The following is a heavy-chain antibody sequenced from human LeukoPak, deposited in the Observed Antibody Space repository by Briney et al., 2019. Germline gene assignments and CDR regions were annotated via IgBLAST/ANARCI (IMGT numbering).Heavy chain of an antibody. V-gene: IGHV4-59*12. CDR3: ARDFSAAFDI. CDR2: IYYSGST. D-gene: IGHD2/OR15-2a*01. Sequence: SETLSLTCTVSDGSISSYYWSWIRQPPGKGLEWIGYIYYSGSTNYNPSLKSRVTISVDTSKNQFSLKLSSVTAADTAVYYCARDFSAAFDIWGQGTMVTVSS. J-gene: IGHJ3*02. CDR1: DGSISSYY.